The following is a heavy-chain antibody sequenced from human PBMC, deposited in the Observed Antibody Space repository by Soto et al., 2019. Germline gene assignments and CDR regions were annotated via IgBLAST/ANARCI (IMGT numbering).Heavy chain of an antibody. V-gene: IGHV4-31*03. CDR3: ARRATYYDILSGAFDI. Sequence: QVQLQESGPGLVKPSQTLSLTCTVSGGSISSGGYYWSWIRQHPGKGLEWIGYIYYSGSTYYNPSLKSRVTISVDTSKNQFSLKLSSVTAADTAVYYCARRATYYDILSGAFDIWGQGTMVTVSS. CDR1: GGSISSGGYY. J-gene: IGHJ3*02. CDR2: IYYSGST. D-gene: IGHD3-9*01.